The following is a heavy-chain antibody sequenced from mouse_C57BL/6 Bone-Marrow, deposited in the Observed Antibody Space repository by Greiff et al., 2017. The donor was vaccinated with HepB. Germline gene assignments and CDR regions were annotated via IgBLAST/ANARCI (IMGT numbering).Heavy chain of an antibody. CDR1: GYTFTSYW. CDR2: IYPGSGST. J-gene: IGHJ4*01. V-gene: IGHV1-55*01. Sequence: QVQLQQPGAELVKPGASVQMSCKASGYTFTSYWITWVKQRPGQGLEWIGDIYPGSGSTNYNEKFKSKATLTVDTSSSTAYMQLSSLTSEDSAVYYCARRLRGYRLSMDYWGQGTSVTVSS. CDR3: ARRLRGYRLSMDY. D-gene: IGHD1-2*01.